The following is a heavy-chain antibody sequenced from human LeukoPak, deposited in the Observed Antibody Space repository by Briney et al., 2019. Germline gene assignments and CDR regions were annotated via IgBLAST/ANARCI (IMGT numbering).Heavy chain of an antibody. Sequence: ASVKVSCKASGYTFTSYGISWVRQAPGQGLEWMGWISAYNGNTNYAQKLQGRVTMTTDTSTSTAYMELRSLRPDDTAVYYYARSMYHLTYYYGPGSYYHFDYWGQGTLVTVSS. CDR3: ARSMYHLTYYYGPGSYYHFDY. CDR1: GYTFTSYG. CDR2: ISAYNGNT. J-gene: IGHJ4*02. D-gene: IGHD3-10*01. V-gene: IGHV1-18*04.